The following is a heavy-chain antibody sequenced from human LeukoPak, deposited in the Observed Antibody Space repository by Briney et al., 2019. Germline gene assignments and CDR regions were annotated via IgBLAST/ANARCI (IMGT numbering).Heavy chain of an antibody. CDR1: GFTFSSYS. CDR3: AKDMGGDGDWVFDY. Sequence: PGGSLRLSCAASGFTFSSYSMNWVRQAPGKGLEWVSSISSSSSYIYYADSVKGRFTISRDNAKNSLYLQMNSLRAEDTALYYCAKDMGGDGDWVFDYWGQGTLVTVSS. D-gene: IGHD4-17*01. CDR2: ISSSSSYI. V-gene: IGHV3-21*04. J-gene: IGHJ4*02.